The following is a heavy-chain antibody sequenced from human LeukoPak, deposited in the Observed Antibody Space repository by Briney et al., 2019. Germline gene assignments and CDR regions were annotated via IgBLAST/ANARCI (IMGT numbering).Heavy chain of an antibody. V-gene: IGHV4-34*01. CDR1: GGSFSGYY. D-gene: IGHD5-18*01. J-gene: IGHJ6*03. CDR2: INHSGST. Sequence: SETLSLTCAVYGGSFSGYYWSWIRQPPGKGLEWIGEINHSGSTNYNPSLKSRVTISVDTSKNQFSLKLSSVTAADTAVYYCARAGDTDAGYYYYYMDVWGKGTTVTISS. CDR3: ARAGDTDAGYYYYYMDV.